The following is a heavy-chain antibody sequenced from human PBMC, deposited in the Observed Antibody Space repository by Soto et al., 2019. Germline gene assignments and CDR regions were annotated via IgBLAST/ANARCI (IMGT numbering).Heavy chain of an antibody. J-gene: IGHJ6*02. Sequence: QVQLVQSGGEVKKSGASVKVSCRASGYIFTNYGVGWVRQAPGQGLEWMGWISPYNGNTNYAQNLQGRVTLTTDTSTSTAFMELRSLRSDDTAVYYCARGDCTNGVCYVNYYYGMDVWGQGTTVTVSS. CDR3: ARGDCTNGVCYVNYYYGMDV. V-gene: IGHV1-18*01. CDR1: GYIFTNYG. D-gene: IGHD2-8*01. CDR2: ISPYNGNT.